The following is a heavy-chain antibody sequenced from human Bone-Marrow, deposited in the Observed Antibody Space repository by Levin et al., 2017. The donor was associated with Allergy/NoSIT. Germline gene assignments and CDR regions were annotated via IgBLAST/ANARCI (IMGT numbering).Heavy chain of an antibody. Sequence: PGGSLRLSCAASGFTFSRYWMSWVRQTPGKGPEWVANIKEDGTEKFYVDSVRGRFIISRDNAANSLYLQMNSPRGDDTALYYCARGPLRGAAGTQWGQGTLVTVSS. V-gene: IGHV3-7*01. CDR3: ARGPLRGAAGTQ. D-gene: IGHD6-13*01. J-gene: IGHJ4*02. CDR1: GFTFSRYW. CDR2: IKEDGTEK.